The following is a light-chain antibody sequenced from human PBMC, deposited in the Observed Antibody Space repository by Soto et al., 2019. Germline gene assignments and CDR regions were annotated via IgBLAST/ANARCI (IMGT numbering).Light chain of an antibody. CDR1: SSDVGGYKY. Sequence: QSALTQPASVSGSPGQSITISCTGTSSDVGGYKYVSWYQQHPDKAPKLIIFEVSNRPSGISSRFSGSKSGNTASLTISGLQAEDEADYYCQSYDSRLSGVVFGGGTKLTVL. CDR2: EVS. J-gene: IGLJ2*01. V-gene: IGLV2-14*01. CDR3: QSYDSRLSGVV.